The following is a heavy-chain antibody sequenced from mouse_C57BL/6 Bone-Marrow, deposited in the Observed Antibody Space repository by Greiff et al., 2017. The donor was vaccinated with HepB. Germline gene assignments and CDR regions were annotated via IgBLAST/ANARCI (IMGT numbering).Heavy chain of an antibody. CDR1: GYTFTSYW. D-gene: IGHD2-3*01. V-gene: IGHV1-69*01. J-gene: IGHJ3*01. Sequence: VQLLQSGAELVMPGASVKLSCKASGYTFTSYWMHWVKQRPGQGLEWIGEIDPSDSYTNYNQKFKGKSTLTVDKSSSTAYMQLSSLTSEDSAVYYCASDGYPWFAYWGQGTLVTVSA. CDR2: IDPSDSYT. CDR3: ASDGYPWFAY.